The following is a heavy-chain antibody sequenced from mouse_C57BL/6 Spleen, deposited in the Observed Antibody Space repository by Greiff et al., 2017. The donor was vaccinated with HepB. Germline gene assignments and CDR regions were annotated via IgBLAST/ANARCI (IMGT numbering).Heavy chain of an antibody. CDR3: ARGAPYYFDY. CDR1: GYTFTNYW. Sequence: VQGVESGAELVRPGTSVKMSCKASGYTFTNYWIGWAKQRPGHGLEWIGDIYPGGGYTNYNEKFKGKATLTADKSSSTAYMQFSSLTSEDSAIYYCARGAPYYFDYWGQGTTLTVSS. J-gene: IGHJ2*01. CDR2: IYPGGGYT. V-gene: IGHV1-63*01.